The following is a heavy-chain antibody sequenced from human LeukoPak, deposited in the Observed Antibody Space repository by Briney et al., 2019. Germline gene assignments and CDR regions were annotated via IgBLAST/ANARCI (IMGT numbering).Heavy chain of an antibody. CDR1: GGTFSSYA. D-gene: IGHD6-13*01. CDR3: AMSYSSSRRAFDY. V-gene: IGHV1-69*05. Sequence: GASVKVSCKASGGTFSSYAISWVRQAPGQGLEWMGGIIPIFGTANYAQKFQGRVTITTDESTSTAYMELSSLRYEDTAVYYCAMSYSSSRRAFDYWGQGTLVTVSS. CDR2: IIPIFGTA. J-gene: IGHJ4*02.